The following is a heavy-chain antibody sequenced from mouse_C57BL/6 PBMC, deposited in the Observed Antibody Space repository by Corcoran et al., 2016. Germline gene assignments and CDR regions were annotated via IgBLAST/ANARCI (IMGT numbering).Heavy chain of an antibody. CDR3: SHYYGSSYWYFDV. CDR1: GFSLSTSGMG. Sequence: QVTLKESGPGILQSSQTLSLTCSFSGFSLSTSGMGVSWIHQPSGKGLEWLAHIYWDDDKRYNPSLKSRLTISKDTSRNQVFLKITSVDTADTATYYCSHYYGSSYWYFDVWGTGTTVTVSS. CDR2: IYWDDDK. V-gene: IGHV8-12*01. J-gene: IGHJ1*03. D-gene: IGHD1-1*01.